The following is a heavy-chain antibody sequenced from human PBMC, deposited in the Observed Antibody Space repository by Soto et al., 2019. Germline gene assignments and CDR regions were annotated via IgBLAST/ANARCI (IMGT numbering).Heavy chain of an antibody. Sequence: GSLRLSCAASGFTFSNAWMNWVRQAPGKGLEWVGRIKSKTDGGTTDYAAPVKGRFTISRDDSKNTLYLQMNSLKTEDTAVYYYTMDYYDSSALLWIDYWGQGTLVTVSS. V-gene: IGHV3-15*07. CDR2: IKSKTDGGTT. CDR1: GFTFSNAW. J-gene: IGHJ4*02. D-gene: IGHD3-22*01. CDR3: TMDYYDSSALLWIDY.